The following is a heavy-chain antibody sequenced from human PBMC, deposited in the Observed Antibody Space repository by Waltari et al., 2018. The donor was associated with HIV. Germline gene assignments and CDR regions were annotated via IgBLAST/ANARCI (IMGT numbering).Heavy chain of an antibody. CDR1: GVNFGFLA. D-gene: IGHD3-22*01. CDR2: ISYGGRNK. J-gene: IGHJ4*02. V-gene: IGHV3-30*01. CDR3: ARDGHFYDSRHLDY. Sequence: QVQRVVAGGVVARAASTRTCAAAAGGVNFGFLACHWVRQAPGKGLEWVALISYGGRNKVYADSVKDRFTVSRDNSKNTLYLQMNSLRAEDTAVYYCARDGHFYDSRHLDYWGQGTLVTVSS.